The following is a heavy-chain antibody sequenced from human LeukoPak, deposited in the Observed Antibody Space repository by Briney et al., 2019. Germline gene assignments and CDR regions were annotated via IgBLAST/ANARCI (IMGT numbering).Heavy chain of an antibody. D-gene: IGHD2-2*01. CDR1: VGTFSSYD. Sequence: SVKVSCKASVGTFSSYDISWVRQAPGQGREWMGGIMPMFCKTNYAQKFQGRVTTTADKATSTAYMELSSLRSEDTAVYYCAGGRTDIVVVPATLRNYYFDYWGQGTLVTVSS. V-gene: IGHV1-69*06. CDR3: AGGRTDIVVVPATLRNYYFDY. CDR2: IMPMFCKT. J-gene: IGHJ4*02.